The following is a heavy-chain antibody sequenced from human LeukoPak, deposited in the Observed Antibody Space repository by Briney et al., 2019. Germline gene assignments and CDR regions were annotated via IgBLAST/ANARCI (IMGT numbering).Heavy chain of an antibody. CDR2: ISYDGSNK. CDR3: AKDYYGSGRPFDI. D-gene: IGHD3-10*01. CDR1: GFTFSSYG. J-gene: IGHJ3*02. V-gene: IGHV3-30*18. Sequence: GRSLRLSCAASGFTFSSYGMHWVRQAPGKGLEWVAVISYDGSNKYYADSVRGRFTISRDNSKNTLYLQMNSLRAEDTAVYYRAKDYYGSGRPFDIWGQGTMVTVSS.